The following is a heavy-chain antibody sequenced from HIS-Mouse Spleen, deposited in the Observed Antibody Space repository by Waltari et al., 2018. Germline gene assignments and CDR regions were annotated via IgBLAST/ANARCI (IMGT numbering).Heavy chain of an antibody. V-gene: IGHV4-39*07. CDR2: IYSSGST. CDR1: GGSISSSSYY. D-gene: IGHD6-13*01. J-gene: IGHJ2*01. Sequence: QLQLQESGPGLVKPSETLSLTCTVSGGSISSSSYYWGWIRQPPGKGLEWIGRIYSSGSTYYHPSLKGRVTISVDTSKNQLSRKLSAVTAADTAVYYCAREIPYSSSWYDWYFDLWGRGTLVTVSS. CDR3: AREIPYSSSWYDWYFDL.